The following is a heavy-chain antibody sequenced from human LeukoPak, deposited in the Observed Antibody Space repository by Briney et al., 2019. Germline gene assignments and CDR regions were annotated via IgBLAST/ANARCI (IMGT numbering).Heavy chain of an antibody. CDR1: GFTFSSYS. V-gene: IGHV3-69-1*01. CDR2: MTSSNTI. D-gene: IGHD5-18*01. CDR3: ARDESGDSYGLY. Sequence: PGGSLRLSCAASGFTFSSYSMNWVRQAPGKGLEWVATMTSSNTIYYADSVKGRFTISRDNAENSVYLQMNSLRAEDTAVYYCARDESGDSYGLYWGQGTLVTVSS. J-gene: IGHJ4*02.